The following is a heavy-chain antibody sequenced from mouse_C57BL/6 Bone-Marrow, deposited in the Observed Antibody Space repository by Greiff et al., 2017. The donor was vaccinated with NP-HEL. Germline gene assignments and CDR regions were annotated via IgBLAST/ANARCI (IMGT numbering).Heavy chain of an antibody. J-gene: IGHJ2*01. CDR1: GYTFTSYW. V-gene: IGHV1-61*01. CDR3: ARGDDYGSDY. CDR2: IYPSDSET. Sequence: QVQLQQPGAELVRPGSSVKLSCKASGYTFTSYWMDWVKQRPGQGLEWIGNIYPSDSETHYNQKFKDKATLTVDKSSSTAYMQLSSLTSEDSAVYYCARGDDYGSDYWGQGTTLTVSS. D-gene: IGHD2-4*01.